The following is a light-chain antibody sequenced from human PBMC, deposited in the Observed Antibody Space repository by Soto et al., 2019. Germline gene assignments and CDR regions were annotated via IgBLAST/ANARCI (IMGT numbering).Light chain of an antibody. V-gene: IGLV2-14*01. J-gene: IGLJ1*01. CDR2: DVS. CDR3: SSYTRSSTRYV. CDR1: GSDVGAYNY. Sequence: QSALTQPASVSGSPGQSITISCTGTGSDVGAYNYVSWYQQHPGKAPKVMIYDVSNRPSGVSARFSGSKYENTASLTISGPRAEDEADYYCSSYTRSSTRYVFGTGTKVTVL.